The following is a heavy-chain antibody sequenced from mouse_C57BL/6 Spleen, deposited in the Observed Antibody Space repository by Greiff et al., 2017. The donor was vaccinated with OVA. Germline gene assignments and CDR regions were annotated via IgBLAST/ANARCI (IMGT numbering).Heavy chain of an antibody. CDR3: ARIRYYYGSSNYFDY. CDR1: GFTFTDYY. V-gene: IGHV7-3*01. Sequence: DVMLVESGGGLVQPGGSLSLSCAASGFTFTDYYMSWVRQPPGKALEWLGFIRNKANGYTTEYSASVKGRFTISRDNSQSILYLQMNALRAEDSATYYCARIRYYYGSSNYFDYWGQGTTLTVSS. D-gene: IGHD1-1*01. CDR2: IRNKANGYTT. J-gene: IGHJ2*01.